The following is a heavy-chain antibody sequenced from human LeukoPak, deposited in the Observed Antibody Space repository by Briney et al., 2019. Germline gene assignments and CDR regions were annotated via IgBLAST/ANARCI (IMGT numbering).Heavy chain of an antibody. CDR3: AGEEGYCSSTSCYAGLLYYYGMDV. CDR1: GFTFSSYA. Sequence: GGSLRLSCAASGFTFSSYAMHWVRQAPGKGLEWVAVISYDGSNKYYADSVKGRFTISRDNSKNTLYLQMNSLRAEDTAVYYCAGEEGYCSSTSCYAGLLYYYGMDVWGQGTTVTVSS. V-gene: IGHV3-30*04. J-gene: IGHJ6*02. CDR2: ISYDGSNK. D-gene: IGHD2-2*01.